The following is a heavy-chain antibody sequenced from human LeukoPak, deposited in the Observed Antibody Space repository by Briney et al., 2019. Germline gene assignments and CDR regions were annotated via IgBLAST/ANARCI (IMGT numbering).Heavy chain of an antibody. V-gene: IGHV1-46*01. CDR3: ARVRYRLAETYIDY. Sequence: ASVKVSCKASGYTFTSNYMHWVRQAPGQGLEWMGIINPSGGSTIYAQKFQGRVTMTRDTSISTAYMELSRLRSDDTAVYYCARVRYRLAETYIDYWGQGTLVTVSS. J-gene: IGHJ4*02. CDR2: INPSGGST. CDR1: GYTFTSNY. D-gene: IGHD3-16*01.